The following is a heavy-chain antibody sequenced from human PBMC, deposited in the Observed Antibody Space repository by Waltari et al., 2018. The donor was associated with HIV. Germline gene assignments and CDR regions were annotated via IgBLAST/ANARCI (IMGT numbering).Heavy chain of an antibody. CDR2: IYYSGST. V-gene: IGHV4-39*01. D-gene: IGHD2-2*01. J-gene: IGHJ6*02. CDR1: GGSISSSSYY. CDR3: ARHRQDIVVVPAASLYYYYGRDV. Sequence: QLQLQESGPGLVKPSETLSLTCTVSGGSISSSSYYWGWIRQPPGKGLEWIGSIYYSGSTYYNPSLKSRVTISVDTSKNQFSLKLSSVTAADTAVYYCARHRQDIVVVPAASLYYYYGRDVWGQGTTVTVSS.